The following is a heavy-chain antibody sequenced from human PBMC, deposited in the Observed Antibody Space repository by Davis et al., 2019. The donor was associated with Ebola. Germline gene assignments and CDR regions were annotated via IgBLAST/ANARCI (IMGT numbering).Heavy chain of an antibody. CDR1: GFTFSSYE. D-gene: IGHD4-11*01. CDR3: ARGSNYALDY. J-gene: IGHJ4*02. CDR2: ISSSGSTI. V-gene: IGHV3-48*03. Sequence: PGGSLRLSCAASGFTFSSYEMNWVRQAPGKGLEWVSYISSSGSTIYYADSVKGRFTISRDNAKNSLYLQMNSLRAEDTAVYYCARGSNYALDYWGQGTLVTVSS.